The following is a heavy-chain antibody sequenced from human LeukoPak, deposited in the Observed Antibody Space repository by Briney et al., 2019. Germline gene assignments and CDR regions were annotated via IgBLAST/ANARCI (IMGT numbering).Heavy chain of an antibody. V-gene: IGHV3-23*01. CDR3: AKDIMYTMVRGSKGFDY. CDR1: GFTFSSYA. Sequence: GGSLRLSCAASGFTFSSYAMSWVRQAPGKGLEWVSAISGSGGSTYYADSVKGRSTISRDNSKNTLYLQMNSLRAEDTAVYYCAKDIMYTMVRGSKGFDYWGQGTLVTVSS. D-gene: IGHD3-10*01. CDR2: ISGSGGST. J-gene: IGHJ4*02.